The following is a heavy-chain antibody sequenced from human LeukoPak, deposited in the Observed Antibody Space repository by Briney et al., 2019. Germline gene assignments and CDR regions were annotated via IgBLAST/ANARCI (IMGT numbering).Heavy chain of an antibody. CDR3: PRDYYDSSGDGPWDY. Sequence: ASVKVSCKASGYTFTSYYMHWVPQAPGQGLEWMVIINPSGGSTSYAQKFQGRVTITRDTPTSRVYMELITLSPETPPFFYCPRDYYDSSGDGPWDYWGQGTLVTVSS. J-gene: IGHJ4*02. CDR2: INPSGGST. V-gene: IGHV1-46*01. D-gene: IGHD3-22*01. CDR1: GYTFTSYY.